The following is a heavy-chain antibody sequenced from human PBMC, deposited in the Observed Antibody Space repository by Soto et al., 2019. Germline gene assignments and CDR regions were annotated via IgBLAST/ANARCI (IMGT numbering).Heavy chain of an antibody. CDR2: ISSSSSTI. D-gene: IGHD1-26*01. V-gene: IGHV3-48*02. CDR1: GFTFSSYS. Sequence: GGSLRLSCAASGFTFSSYSMNWVRQAPGKGLEWVSYISSSSSTIYYADSVKGRFTISRDNAKNSLYLQMNSLRDEDTAVYYCARDRSGSYLNWFDPWGQGTLVTVSS. CDR3: ARDRSGSYLNWFDP. J-gene: IGHJ5*02.